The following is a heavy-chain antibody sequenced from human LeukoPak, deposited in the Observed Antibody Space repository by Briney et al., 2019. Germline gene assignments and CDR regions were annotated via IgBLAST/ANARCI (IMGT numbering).Heavy chain of an antibody. J-gene: IGHJ4*02. D-gene: IGHD1-26*01. CDR1: GGTFSSYA. Sequence: SVKVSCKASGGTFSSYAISWVRQAPGQGLEWMGGIIPIFGTANYAQKFQGRVTITADESTSTAYMELSSLSSEDTAVYYCARFPIVGATTYLDYWGQGTLVTVSS. V-gene: IGHV1-69*13. CDR3: ARFPIVGATTYLDY. CDR2: IIPIFGTA.